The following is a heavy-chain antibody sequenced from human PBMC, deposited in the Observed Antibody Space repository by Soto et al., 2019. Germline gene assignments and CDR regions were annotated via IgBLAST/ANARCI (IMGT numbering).Heavy chain of an antibody. CDR2: IYYSGST. CDR1: GGSISSYY. D-gene: IGHD2-8*01. V-gene: IGHV4-59*08. J-gene: IGHJ4*02. CDR3: ARFIVLMVYATPSYYFDY. Sequence: SETLSLTCTVSGGSISSYYWSWIRQPPGKGLEWIGYIYYSGSTNYNPSLKSRVTISVDTSKNQFSLKLSSVTAADTAVYYCARFIVLMVYATPSYYFDYWGQGTLVTVSS.